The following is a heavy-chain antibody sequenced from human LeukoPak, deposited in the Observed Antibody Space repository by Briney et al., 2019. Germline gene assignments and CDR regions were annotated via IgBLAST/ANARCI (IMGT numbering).Heavy chain of an antibody. CDR3: ARDDRPGPYYYYMDV. D-gene: IGHD1-14*01. V-gene: IGHV3-7*01. CDR1: GFTFSSYW. Sequence: GGSLRLSCAASGFTFSSYWMSWVRQAPGKGLELVANIKQDGSEKYYVDSVKGRFTISRDNAKNSLYLQMNSLRAEDTAVYYCARDDRPGPYYYYMDVWGKGTTVTVSS. J-gene: IGHJ6*03. CDR2: IKQDGSEK.